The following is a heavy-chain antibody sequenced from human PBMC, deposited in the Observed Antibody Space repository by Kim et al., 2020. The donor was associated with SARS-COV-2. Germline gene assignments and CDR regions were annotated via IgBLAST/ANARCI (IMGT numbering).Heavy chain of an antibody. V-gene: IGHV4-39*07. Sequence: SETLSLTCTVSGGSISSSRYYWGWIRQPPGKGLEWIGMYTTGSTSYNPSLRSRVTISADTSKNQFSLNLTSVTAADTAVYYCARVAFCSGGSCYSNWFDPWGHGTLVTVSS. CDR2: MYTTGST. CDR3: ARVAFCSGGSCYSNWFDP. CDR1: GGSISSSRYY. J-gene: IGHJ5*02. D-gene: IGHD2-15*01.